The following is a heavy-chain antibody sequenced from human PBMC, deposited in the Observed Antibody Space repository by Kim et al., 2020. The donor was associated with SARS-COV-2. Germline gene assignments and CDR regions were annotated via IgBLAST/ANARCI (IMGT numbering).Heavy chain of an antibody. CDR3: ARLVGDTRGRGPTDDY. CDR2: IYYSGST. V-gene: IGHV4-39*01. J-gene: IGHJ4*02. Sequence: SETLSLTCTVSGGSISSSSYYWGWIRQPPGMGLEWIGSIYYSGSTYYNPSLKSRVTISVDTSKNQFSLKLSSVTAADTAVYYCARLVGDTRGRGPTDDYWGQGTLVTVSS. D-gene: IGHD2-21*01. CDR1: GGSISSSSYY.